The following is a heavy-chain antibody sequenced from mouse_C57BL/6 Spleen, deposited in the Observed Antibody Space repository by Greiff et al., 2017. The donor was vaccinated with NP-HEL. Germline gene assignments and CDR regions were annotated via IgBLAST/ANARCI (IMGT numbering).Heavy chain of an antibody. V-gene: IGHV5-17*01. CDR2: ISSGSSTI. J-gene: IGHJ4*01. CDR3: AREDYDEAMDY. CDR1: GFTFSDYG. Sequence: EVQLVESGGGLVKPGGSLKLSCAASGFTFSDYGMHWVRQAPEKGLEWVAYISSGSSTIYYADTVKGRFTISRDNAKNTLFLQMTSLRSEDTAMYYCAREDYDEAMDYWGQGTSVTVSS. D-gene: IGHD2-4*01.